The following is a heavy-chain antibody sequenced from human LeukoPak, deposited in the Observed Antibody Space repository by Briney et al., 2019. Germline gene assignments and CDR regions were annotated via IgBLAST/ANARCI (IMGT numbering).Heavy chain of an antibody. CDR1: GGTFSSYA. D-gene: IGHD3-22*01. CDR3: ARAGDSSGYYSDDAFDI. Sequence: SVKVFCKASGGTFSSYAISWVRQAPGQGLEWMGRIIPIFGTADYAQKFQGRVTITADKSTSTAYMELSSLRSEDTAVYYCARAGDSSGYYSDDAFDIWGQGTMVTVSS. CDR2: IIPIFGTA. J-gene: IGHJ3*02. V-gene: IGHV1-69*06.